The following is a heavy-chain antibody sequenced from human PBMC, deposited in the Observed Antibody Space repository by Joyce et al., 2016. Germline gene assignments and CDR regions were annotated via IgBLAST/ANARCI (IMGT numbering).Heavy chain of an antibody. CDR2: ITGAGGTT. V-gene: IGHV3-23*01. CDR1: GFTFHSHA. Sequence: EVQLLVSGGGLVQPGESLRLSCAASGFTFHSHAMGWGRQIPGKGLEWVSAITGAGGTTYYADSLKGRLTISRDYAMNVLFLQMNALRVEDTALYYCARSISASVASYDFWGQGTLVAVSS. D-gene: IGHD6-6*01. CDR3: ARSISASVASYDF. J-gene: IGHJ4*02.